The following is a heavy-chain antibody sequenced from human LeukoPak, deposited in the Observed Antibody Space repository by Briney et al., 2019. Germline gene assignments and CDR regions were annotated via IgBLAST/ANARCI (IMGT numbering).Heavy chain of an antibody. Sequence: GGSLRLSCSASGFTFHDYAMHWVRQPPGKGLEWVSGITSNGDGIVYADSVKGRFTISRDNAKYSLYLQMNSLRPEDTALYYCAKRPIGDSNWYSDLWGRGTLVTVSS. D-gene: IGHD1-26*01. CDR2: ITSNGDGI. CDR1: GFTFHDYA. CDR3: AKRPIGDSNWYSDL. V-gene: IGHV3-9*01. J-gene: IGHJ2*01.